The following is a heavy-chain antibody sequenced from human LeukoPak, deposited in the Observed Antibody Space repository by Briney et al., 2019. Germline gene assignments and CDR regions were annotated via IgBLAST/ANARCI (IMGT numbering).Heavy chain of an antibody. CDR1: GFTFSAYG. V-gene: IGHV3-23*01. CDR2: ITYSSGNT. CDR3: AKDGTGCGGDCYSDY. Sequence: GGSLRLSCAASGFTFSAYGMSWFRQAPGKGLEWVSAITYSSGNTYYAHSVKGRFTISRDNSKNTLYLQMNSLRAEDTALYYCAKDGTGCGGDCYSDYWGQGTLVTVSS. J-gene: IGHJ4*02. D-gene: IGHD2-21*02.